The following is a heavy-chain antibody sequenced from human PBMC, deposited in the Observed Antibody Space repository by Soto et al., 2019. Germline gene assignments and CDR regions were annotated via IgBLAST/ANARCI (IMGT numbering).Heavy chain of an antibody. J-gene: IGHJ6*02. CDR2: IIPIFVSA. D-gene: IGHD2-2*01. V-gene: IGHV1-69*06. CDR1: GGTFNNYG. Sequence: QVQLVQSGAEVKKTGSSVKVSCKASGGTFNNYGISWVLQAPGQGLEWMGGIIPIFVSANYAQMFRGRVTMTADKSTSTAYMELRSLQSEDTAVYYCAREAVPGATGHGMDVWGPGTTVPVYS. CDR3: AREAVPGATGHGMDV.